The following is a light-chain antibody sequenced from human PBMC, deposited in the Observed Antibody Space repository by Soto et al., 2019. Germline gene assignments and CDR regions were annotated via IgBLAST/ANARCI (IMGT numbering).Light chain of an antibody. Sequence: QSALTQPASVSGSPGQSITISCTGTSSDVGGYNYVSWYQQHPGKAPKLMFYEVSNRPSGVSNRFSGSKSGNTASLTISGLQAEDEADYYCSSYTSSSTPYVVFGGGTKLTVL. CDR1: SSDVGGYNY. V-gene: IGLV2-14*01. CDR2: EVS. J-gene: IGLJ2*01. CDR3: SSYTSSSTPYVV.